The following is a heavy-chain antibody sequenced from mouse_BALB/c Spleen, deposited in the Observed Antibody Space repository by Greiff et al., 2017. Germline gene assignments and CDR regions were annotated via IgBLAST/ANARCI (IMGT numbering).Heavy chain of an antibody. V-gene: IGHV1-80*01. J-gene: IGHJ3*01. CDR3: ARGNSYPHGFDY. D-gene: IGHD5-2*01. Sequence: QVQLQQSGAELVRPGSSVKISCKASGYTFSSYWMNWVKQRPGQGLEWIGQIYPGDGDTNYNGKFKGKATLTADKSSNTAYMQLSSLTSEDSAVYLGARGNSYPHGFDYWGQGTLVTVSA. CDR2: IYPGDGDT. CDR1: GYTFSSYW.